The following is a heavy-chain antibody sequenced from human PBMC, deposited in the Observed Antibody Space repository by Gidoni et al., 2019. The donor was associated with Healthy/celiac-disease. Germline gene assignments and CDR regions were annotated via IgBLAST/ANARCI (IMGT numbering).Heavy chain of an antibody. CDR2: ISSSSSYI. V-gene: IGHV3-21*01. CDR1: GFTFSSYS. CDR3: AGALLTLFDY. Sequence: EVQLVESGGGLVKPGGSLRLSCAASGFTFSSYSMNWVRQAPGKGLEWVSSISSSSSYIYYADSVKGRFTISRDNAKNSLYLQMNSLRAEDTAVYYCAGALLTLFDYWGQGTLVTVSS. D-gene: IGHD2-8*02. J-gene: IGHJ4*02.